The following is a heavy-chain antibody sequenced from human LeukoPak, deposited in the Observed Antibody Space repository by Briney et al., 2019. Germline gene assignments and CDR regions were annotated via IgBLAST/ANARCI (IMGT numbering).Heavy chain of an antibody. J-gene: IGHJ4*02. Sequence: SETLSLTCSVAGVSISSYYWTWIRQYAGGGLEWIGRIDTSGRTNYNPSFKSRVTMSADTSNNQFSLKRMSVTAADTAVYCCARGQGEIDYWGQGTLVTVSP. V-gene: IGHV4-4*07. CDR1: GVSISSYY. CDR3: ARGQGEIDY. CDR2: IDTSGRT. D-gene: IGHD2-21*01.